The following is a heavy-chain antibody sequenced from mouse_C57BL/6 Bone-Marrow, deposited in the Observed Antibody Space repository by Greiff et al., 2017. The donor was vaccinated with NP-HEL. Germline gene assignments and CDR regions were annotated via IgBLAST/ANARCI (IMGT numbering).Heavy chain of an antibody. J-gene: IGHJ4*01. CDR1: GYTFTSYG. CDR2: IYPRSGNT. V-gene: IGHV1-81*01. Sequence: QVQLKQSGAELARPGASVKLSCKASGYTFTSYGISWVKQRTGQGLEWIGEIYPRSGNTYYNEKFKGKATLTADKSSSTAYMELRSLTSEDSAVYFCARRGGSSGYAMDYWGQGTSVTVSS. D-gene: IGHD3-2*02. CDR3: ARRGGSSGYAMDY.